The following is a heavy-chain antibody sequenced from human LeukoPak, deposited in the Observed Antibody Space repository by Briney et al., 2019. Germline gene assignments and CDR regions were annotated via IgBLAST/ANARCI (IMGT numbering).Heavy chain of an antibody. J-gene: IGHJ4*02. CDR1: GGSISSYY. Sequence: PSETLSLTCTVSGGSISSYYWSWIRQPAGKGLEWVGRIYTSGSTNYNPSLKSRVTMSVDTSKNQFPLKLSSVTAADTAVYYCARAPPYGSGWSEGVLDYWGQGTLVTVSS. CDR2: IYTSGST. CDR3: ARAPPYGSGWSEGVLDY. D-gene: IGHD6-19*01. V-gene: IGHV4-4*07.